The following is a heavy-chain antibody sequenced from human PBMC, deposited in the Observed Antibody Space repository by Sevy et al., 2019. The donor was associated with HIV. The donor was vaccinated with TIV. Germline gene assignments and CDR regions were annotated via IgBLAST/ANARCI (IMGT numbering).Heavy chain of an antibody. V-gene: IGHV3-7*03. CDR3: ARLPTGLQSFNYLLSTYFDS. D-gene: IGHD3-9*01. Sequence: GGSQRLSCAASGFDFNNHWMSWVRQAPEKGLEWVANIKHDGSETYYVDSLEGRFTISRDNAKNSLSLQINDLRAEDTAMYYCARLPTGLQSFNYLLSTYFDSWGQGTLVTVSS. CDR1: GFDFNNHW. CDR2: IKHDGSET. J-gene: IGHJ4*02.